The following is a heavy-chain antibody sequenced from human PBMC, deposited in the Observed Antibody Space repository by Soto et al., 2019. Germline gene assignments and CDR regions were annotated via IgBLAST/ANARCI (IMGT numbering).Heavy chain of an antibody. Sequence: QVQLQESGPGLVKPSQTLSLTCTVSGGSISSGDYYWSWIRQPPGKGLEWIGYIYYSGSTYYNPSLKSRVTIPVDTSKNQFSLKLSSVTAADTAVYYCARAAPYYYDSSGGFDYWGQGPLVTVSS. V-gene: IGHV4-30-4*01. CDR2: IYYSGST. D-gene: IGHD3-22*01. J-gene: IGHJ4*02. CDR1: GGSISSGDYY. CDR3: ARAAPYYYDSSGGFDY.